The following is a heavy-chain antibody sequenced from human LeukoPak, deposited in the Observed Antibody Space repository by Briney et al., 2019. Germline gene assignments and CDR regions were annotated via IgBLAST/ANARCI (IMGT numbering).Heavy chain of an antibody. CDR2: ISGRTGST. D-gene: IGHD5-12*01. Sequence: PGGSLRLSCAASGFTFSIYAMSWVRQAPGKGLEWVSAISGRTGSTYYSDSVKGRFTISRDNSKSTLYLQMDSLRAEDTAVYYCAKCGNSGCHLIDYWGQGTLVTVSS. CDR3: AKCGNSGCHLIDY. V-gene: IGHV3-23*01. J-gene: IGHJ4*02. CDR1: GFTFSIYA.